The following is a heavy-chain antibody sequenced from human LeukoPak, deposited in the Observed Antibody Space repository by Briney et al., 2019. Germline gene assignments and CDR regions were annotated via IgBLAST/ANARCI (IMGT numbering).Heavy chain of an antibody. CDR2: ISYSGST. V-gene: IGHV4-59*08. J-gene: IGHJ4*02. CDR1: GGSISSYH. Sequence: SETLSLTCTVSGGSISSYHWNWIRQPPGKGLEWIGDISYSGSTNYNPSLKSRVTISVDTSKNQFSLKLSSVTAADTAVYYCARQNGVGLFTLPGGQGTLVTVSS. D-gene: IGHD2-8*01. CDR3: ARQNGVGLFTLP.